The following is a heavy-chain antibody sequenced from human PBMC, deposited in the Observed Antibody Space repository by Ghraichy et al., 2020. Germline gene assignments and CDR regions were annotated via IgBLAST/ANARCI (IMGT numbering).Heavy chain of an antibody. D-gene: IGHD2-2*01. CDR2: LGSGGTA. J-gene: IGHJ4*02. V-gene: IGHV3-23*01. Sequence: GGSLRLSCAASGFTLSTYAMSWVRQAPGKGLEWVSGLGSGGTAYYADSVKGRFTISRDNSKNTLYLQMSSLRAEDTALYFCAKDSVGVVGRRGGLDYWGQGTLVTVSS. CDR3: AKDSVGVVGRRGGLDY. CDR1: GFTLSTYA.